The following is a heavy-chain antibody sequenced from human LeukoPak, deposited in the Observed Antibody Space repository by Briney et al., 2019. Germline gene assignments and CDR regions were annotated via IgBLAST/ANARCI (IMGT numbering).Heavy chain of an antibody. V-gene: IGHV3-64D*06. Sequence: PGGSLRLSCSASGFTFSSYAMHWVRQAPGKGLEYVSAISSNGGSTYYADSVKGRFTISRGNSKNTLYLQMSSLRAEDTAVYYCAKRDSNWYHFDYWGQGTLVTVSS. J-gene: IGHJ4*02. CDR2: ISSNGGST. CDR1: GFTFSSYA. CDR3: AKRDSNWYHFDY. D-gene: IGHD6-13*01.